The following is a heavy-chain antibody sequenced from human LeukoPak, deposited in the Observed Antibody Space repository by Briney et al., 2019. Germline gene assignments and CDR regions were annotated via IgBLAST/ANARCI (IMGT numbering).Heavy chain of an antibody. CDR2: INHSGST. CDR3: ARARKLNYYYGSGYGMDV. J-gene: IGHJ6*02. Sequence: PSETLSLTCAVYGGSFSGYYWSWIRQPPGKGLEWIGGINHSGSTNYNPSLKSRVTISVDTSKNQFSLKLSSVTAADTAVYYCARARKLNYYYGSGYGMDVWGQGTTVTVSS. D-gene: IGHD3-10*01. CDR1: GGSFSGYY. V-gene: IGHV4-34*01.